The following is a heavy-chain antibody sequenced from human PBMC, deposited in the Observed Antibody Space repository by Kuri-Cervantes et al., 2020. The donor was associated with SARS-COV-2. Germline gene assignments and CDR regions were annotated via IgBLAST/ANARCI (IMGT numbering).Heavy chain of an antibody. D-gene: IGHD1-26*01. CDR2: ISSSSSYT. Sequence: GGSLRLSGAASGFTFSDYYMSWIRQAPGKGLEWVSYISSSSSYTNYADSVKGRFTISRDNAKNSLYLQMNSLRDEDTAVYYCARGNIGGKGIYYYYYGMDVWGQGTTVTVSS. CDR3: ARGNIGGKGIYYYYYGMDV. CDR1: GFTFSDYY. V-gene: IGHV3-11*06. J-gene: IGHJ6*02.